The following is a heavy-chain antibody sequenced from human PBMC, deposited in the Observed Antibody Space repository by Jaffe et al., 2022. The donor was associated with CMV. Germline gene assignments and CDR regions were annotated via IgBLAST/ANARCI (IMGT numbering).Heavy chain of an antibody. CDR2: IKQDGSEK. CDR3: ARIGDYGGNPGSGAFDI. CDR1: GFTFSSYW. V-gene: IGHV3-7*03. D-gene: IGHD4-17*01. Sequence: EVQLVESGGGLVQPGGSLRLSCAASGFTFSSYWMSWVRQAPGKGLEWVANIKQDGSEKYYVDSVKGRFTISRDNAKNSLYLQMNSLRAEDTAVYYCARIGDYGGNPGSGAFDIWGQGTMVTVSS. J-gene: IGHJ3*02.